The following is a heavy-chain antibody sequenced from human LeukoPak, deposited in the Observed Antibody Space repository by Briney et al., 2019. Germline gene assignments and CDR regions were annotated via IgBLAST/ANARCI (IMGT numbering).Heavy chain of an antibody. CDR2: IYTSGST. CDR3: ARVEPYGGNS. CDR1: GGSISSGSYY. D-gene: IGHD4-23*01. J-gene: IGHJ4*02. Sequence: PSETLPLTCTVSGGSISSGSYYWSWIRQPAGKGLEWIGRIYTSGSTNYNPSLKSRVTISVDTSKNQFSLKLSSVTAADTAVYYCARVEPYGGNSWGQGTLVTVSS. V-gene: IGHV4-61*02.